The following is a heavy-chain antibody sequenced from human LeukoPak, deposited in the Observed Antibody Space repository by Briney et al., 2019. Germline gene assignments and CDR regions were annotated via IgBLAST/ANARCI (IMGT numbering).Heavy chain of an antibody. CDR3: ARDPYGDYRIDY. CDR1: GASICSYY. J-gene: IGHJ4*02. V-gene: IGHV4-59*01. D-gene: IGHD4-17*01. Sequence: SETLSLTCTVSGASICSYYWSWIRQPPGKGLEWIGYISYTGRTNYNPSLKSRVTISVDTSKNQFSLKQSSVTAADTAVYYCARDPYGDYRIDYWGQGTLVTVSS. CDR2: ISYTGRT.